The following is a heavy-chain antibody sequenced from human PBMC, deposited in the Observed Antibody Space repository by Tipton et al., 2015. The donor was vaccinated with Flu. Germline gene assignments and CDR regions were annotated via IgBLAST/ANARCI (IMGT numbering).Heavy chain of an antibody. CDR3: ARSKVAAGTESFDY. J-gene: IGHJ4*02. CDR2: INHSGST. CDR1: GGSFSGYY. Sequence: TLSLTCAVYGGSFSGYYWSWIRQPPGKGLEWIGEINHSGSTNYNPSLKSRVTISVDTSKNQFSLKLSSVTAAGTAVYYCARSKVAAGTESFDYWGQGTLVTVSS. V-gene: IGHV4-34*01. D-gene: IGHD6-13*01.